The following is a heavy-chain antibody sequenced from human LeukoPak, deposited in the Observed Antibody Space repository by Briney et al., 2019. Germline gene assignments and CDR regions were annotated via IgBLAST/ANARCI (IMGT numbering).Heavy chain of an antibody. Sequence: PSETLSLTCTVSGGSISSSSYYWGWIRQPPGKGLEWIGSIYYSGSTYYNPSLKSRVTISVGTSKNQFSLKLSSVTAADTAVYYCARALGGIAAAGKIDYWGQGTLVTVSS. V-gene: IGHV4-39*07. J-gene: IGHJ4*02. CDR3: ARALGGIAAAGKIDY. CDR1: GGSISSSSYY. D-gene: IGHD6-13*01. CDR2: IYYSGST.